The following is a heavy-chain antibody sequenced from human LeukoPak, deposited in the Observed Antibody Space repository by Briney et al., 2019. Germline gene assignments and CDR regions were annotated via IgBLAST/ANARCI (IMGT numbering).Heavy chain of an antibody. J-gene: IGHJ4*02. Sequence: GGSLRLSCVASGFTFSRYWMHWVRQAPGKGLVWVSRINSDGRSTNYADSVKGRFTISRDNSKNTLYLQMNSLRAEDTAIYYCAKSGSNRFDYWGQGTLVTVSS. V-gene: IGHV3-74*01. D-gene: IGHD5-24*01. CDR3: AKSGSNRFDY. CDR1: GFTFSRYW. CDR2: INSDGRST.